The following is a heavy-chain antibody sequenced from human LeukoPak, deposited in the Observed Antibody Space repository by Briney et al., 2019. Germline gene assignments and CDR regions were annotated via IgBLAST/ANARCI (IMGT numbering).Heavy chain of an antibody. J-gene: IGHJ4*02. CDR1: GFTFSRSG. Sequence: GGSLRLSCAASGFTFSRSGMHWVRQAPGKGLEWVAVIWYDGSNKYYGDSVKGRFTISRDNSKNTLYLQMNSLRAEDTAVYYCARYSDSSGYYSDYWGQGTLVTVSS. V-gene: IGHV3-33*08. D-gene: IGHD3-22*01. CDR2: IWYDGSNK. CDR3: ARYSDSSGYYSDY.